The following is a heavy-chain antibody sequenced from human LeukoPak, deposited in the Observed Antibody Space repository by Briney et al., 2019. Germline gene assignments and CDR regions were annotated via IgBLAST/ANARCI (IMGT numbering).Heavy chain of an antibody. CDR2: IWYDGSNK. Sequence: GRSLTLSCAASGFTFSSYGMHWVRQAPGKGLEWVAVIWYDGSNKYYADSVKGRFTISRDNSKNTLYLQMNSLRAEDTAVYYCARGNTAMVTWGQGTLVTVSS. CDR1: GFTFSSYG. V-gene: IGHV3-33*01. D-gene: IGHD5-18*01. CDR3: ARGNTAMVT. J-gene: IGHJ4*02.